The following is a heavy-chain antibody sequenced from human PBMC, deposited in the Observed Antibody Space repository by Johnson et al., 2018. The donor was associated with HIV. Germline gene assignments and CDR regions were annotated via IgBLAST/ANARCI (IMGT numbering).Heavy chain of an antibody. V-gene: IGHV3-30*14. CDR1: GFTFSSYA. Sequence: VQLVESGGGVVQPGRSLRLSCAASGFTFSSYAMHWVRQAPDKGLEWVAVISYDGSNEYYTDSVKGRFTISRDNSKNTLYLQMNSLRAEDTAVYYCAGAFGELLLAFDIWGQGTMVTVSS. J-gene: IGHJ3*02. CDR3: AGAFGELLLAFDI. D-gene: IGHD1-26*01. CDR2: ISYDGSNE.